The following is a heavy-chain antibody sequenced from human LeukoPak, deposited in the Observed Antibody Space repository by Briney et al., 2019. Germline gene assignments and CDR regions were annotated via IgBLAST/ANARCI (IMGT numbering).Heavy chain of an antibody. J-gene: IGHJ5*02. CDR1: GFTFSSYS. V-gene: IGHV3-21*06. CDR3: ARAGSGRSPDWFDP. Sequence: GGSLRLSCAASGFTFSSYSMNWVRQAPGKGLEWVSSISSSSTYIYYADSVKGRFTISRDNAKNSLYLQMNSLRAEDTAVYYCARAGSGRSPDWFDPWGQGTLVTVSS. D-gene: IGHD1-26*01. CDR2: ISSSSTYI.